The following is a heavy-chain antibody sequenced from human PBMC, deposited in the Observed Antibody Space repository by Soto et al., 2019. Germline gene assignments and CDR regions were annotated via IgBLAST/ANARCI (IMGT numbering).Heavy chain of an antibody. V-gene: IGHV4-34*01. J-gene: IGHJ4*02. CDR3: AGSITMVRGVIGY. CDR2: INHSGST. CDR1: DGSFSGYY. D-gene: IGHD3-10*01. Sequence: PSETLSLTFAVYDGSFSGYYWSWIRQPPGKGLEWIGEINHSGSTNYNPSLKSRVTISVDTSKNQFSLKLSSVTAADTAVYYCAGSITMVRGVIGYWGQGTLVTVSS.